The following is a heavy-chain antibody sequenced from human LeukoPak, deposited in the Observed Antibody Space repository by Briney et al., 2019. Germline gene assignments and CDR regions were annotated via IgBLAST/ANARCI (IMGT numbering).Heavy chain of an antibody. J-gene: IGHJ4*02. Sequence: ASVKVSCKASGYTFTGYYMHWVRQAPGQGLEWMGWINPNSGGTNYAQKFQGRVTMTRDTSISTAYMELSRLRSDDTAVYYCARDLPIQLWLRGIDYWAQGTLVTVSS. CDR2: INPNSGGT. CDR1: GYTFTGYY. CDR3: ARDLPIQLWLRGIDY. D-gene: IGHD5-18*01. V-gene: IGHV1-2*02.